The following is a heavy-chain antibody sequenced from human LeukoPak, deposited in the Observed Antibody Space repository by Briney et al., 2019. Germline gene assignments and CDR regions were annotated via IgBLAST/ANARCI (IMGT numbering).Heavy chain of an antibody. CDR3: AKEGDYYGSGSYRDGFDI. CDR2: ISYDGSNK. Sequence: GRSLRLSCAASGFTFSSYAMHWVRQAPGKGLEWVAVISYDGSNKYYADSVKGRFTISRDNFKNTLYLQMNSLRAEDTAVYYCAKEGDYYGSGSYRDGFDIWGQGTRATVSS. J-gene: IGHJ3*02. V-gene: IGHV3-30*04. CDR1: GFTFSSYA. D-gene: IGHD3-10*01.